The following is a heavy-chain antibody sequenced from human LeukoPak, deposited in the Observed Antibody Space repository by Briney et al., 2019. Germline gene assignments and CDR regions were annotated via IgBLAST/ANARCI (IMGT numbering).Heavy chain of an antibody. Sequence: GGSLRLSCAASGFTFSSYGMHWVRQAPGKGLEWVAFIRYDGSNKYYADSVKGRFTISRDNSKNTLYLQMNSLRAEDTAVYYCAKDPRVKEVTGTGGGFDYWGQGTLVTVSS. CDR1: GFTFSSYG. CDR2: IRYDGSNK. V-gene: IGHV3-30*02. CDR3: AKDPRVKEVTGTGGGFDY. D-gene: IGHD6-19*01. J-gene: IGHJ4*02.